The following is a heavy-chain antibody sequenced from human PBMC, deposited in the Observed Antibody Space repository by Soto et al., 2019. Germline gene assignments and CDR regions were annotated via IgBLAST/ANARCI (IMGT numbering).Heavy chain of an antibody. CDR2: INPNSGGT. D-gene: IGHD3-22*01. CDR1: GYTGTGYY. J-gene: IGHJ4*02. V-gene: IGHV1-2*02. CDR3: PSPGYYDSSGYPDPFDY. Sequence: AAVKVSFKASGYTGTGYYMHWVRQAPGQGLEWMGWINPNSGGTNYAQKFQGRVTMTRDTSISTAYMELSRLRSDDTAVYSCPSPGYYDSSGYPDPFDYWGQGTLVTVSS.